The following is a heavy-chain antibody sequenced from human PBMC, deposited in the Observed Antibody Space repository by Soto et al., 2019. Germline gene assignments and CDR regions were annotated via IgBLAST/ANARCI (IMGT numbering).Heavy chain of an antibody. V-gene: IGHV4-31*03. D-gene: IGHD6-13*01. CDR2: LDYSGTT. CDR3: AQQIAATGTGRHFDI. CDR1: GGSISRGGYF. Sequence: SETLSLTCTVSGGSISRGGYFWSGIRQHPEKGLDWIGCLDYSGTTYYNPSLKSRMTMSIDTSKNQFSLELRSVTAADTAMYYCAQQIAATGTGRHFDIWGQGTMVT. J-gene: IGHJ3*02.